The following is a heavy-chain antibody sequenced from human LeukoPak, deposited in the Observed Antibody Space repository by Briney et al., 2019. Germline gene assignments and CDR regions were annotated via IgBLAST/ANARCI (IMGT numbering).Heavy chain of an antibody. Sequence: GGSLRLSCAASGFTFSHYGMHWVRQAPGKGLEWVAVIWGGGSITSYAESVKGRFTISRDNSKNTLYLQMNSLGADDTALYYCAMGGAATQDIVHWGPGAQVTVSS. CDR2: IWGGGSIT. CDR1: GFTFSHYG. CDR3: AMGGAATQDIVH. V-gene: IGHV3-33*08. J-gene: IGHJ1*01. D-gene: IGHD2-21*01.